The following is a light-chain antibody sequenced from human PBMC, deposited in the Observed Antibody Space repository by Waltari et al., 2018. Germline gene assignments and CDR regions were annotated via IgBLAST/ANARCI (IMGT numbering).Light chain of an antibody. J-gene: IGKJ2*01. V-gene: IGKV1-12*01. CDR3: LQAYSFPRT. CDR2: TAS. CDR1: QGISSR. Sequence: DIQMTQSPSFVSASVGDRVTITRRASQGISSRLAWYQQKPGKAPKLLIYTASTLQSGVPSRFSGSGSGTEFTLIITTLQPEDFATYFCLQAYSFPRTFGQGTKLEIK.